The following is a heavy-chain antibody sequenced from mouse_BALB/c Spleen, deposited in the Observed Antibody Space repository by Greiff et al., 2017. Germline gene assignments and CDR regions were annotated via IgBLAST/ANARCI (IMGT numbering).Heavy chain of an antibody. D-gene: IGHD1-1*01. V-gene: IGHV1-9*01. Sequence: QVQLQQSGAELMKPGASVKISCKATGYTFSSYWIEWVKQRPGHGLEWIGEILPGSGSTNYNEKFKGKATFTADTSSNTAYMQLSSLTSEDSAVYYCARLGVYGSAGWFAYWGQGTLVTVSA. CDR2: ILPGSGST. CDR1: GYTFSSYW. CDR3: ARLGVYGSAGWFAY. J-gene: IGHJ3*01.